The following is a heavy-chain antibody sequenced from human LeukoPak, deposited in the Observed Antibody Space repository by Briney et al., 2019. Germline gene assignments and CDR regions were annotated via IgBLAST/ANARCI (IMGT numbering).Heavy chain of an antibody. CDR2: IYYSGST. Sequence: SQTLSLTCTVSGGSISSGDYYWSWIRQPPGKGLEWIGYIYYSGSTYYNPSLKSRVTISVDRSKNQFSLKLNSVTVADTAVYYCASGHVKHTSPGWFDPWGQGTLVTVSS. J-gene: IGHJ5*02. CDR3: ASGHVKHTSPGWFDP. CDR1: GGSISSGDYY. D-gene: IGHD2-2*01. V-gene: IGHV4-30-4*01.